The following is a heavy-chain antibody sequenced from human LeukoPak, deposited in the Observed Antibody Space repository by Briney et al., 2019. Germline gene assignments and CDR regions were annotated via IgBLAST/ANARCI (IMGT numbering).Heavy chain of an antibody. Sequence: GGSLRLSCAASGFTFSSYSMNWVRQAPGRGLEWVSYISSSSSTIYYADSVKGRFTISRDNAKNSLYLQMNSLRAEDTAVYYCARDPSSWYYYYMDVWGKGTTVTVSS. CDR1: GFTFSSYS. D-gene: IGHD6-13*01. CDR3: ARDPSSWYYYYMDV. V-gene: IGHV3-48*01. CDR2: ISSSSSTI. J-gene: IGHJ6*03.